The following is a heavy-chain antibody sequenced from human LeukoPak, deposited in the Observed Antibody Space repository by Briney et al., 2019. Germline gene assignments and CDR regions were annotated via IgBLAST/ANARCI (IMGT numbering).Heavy chain of an antibody. D-gene: IGHD2-15*01. CDR1: RGSISSYY. Sequence: SETLSLTCTVSRGSISSYYWSWIRQPPGKGLEWIGYIYYSGSTNYNPSLKSRVTISVDTSKNQFSLKLSSVTAADTAVYYCARDVDFYYYYMDVWGKGTTVTVSS. CDR2: IYYSGST. J-gene: IGHJ6*03. CDR3: ARDVDFYYYYMDV. V-gene: IGHV4-59*01.